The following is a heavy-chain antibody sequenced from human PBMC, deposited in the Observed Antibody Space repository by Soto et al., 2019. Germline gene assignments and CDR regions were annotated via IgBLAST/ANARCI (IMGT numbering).Heavy chain of an antibody. D-gene: IGHD2-15*01. CDR1: GFTFTTFA. CDR3: AKDRYGGNGRRCFDC. Sequence: GGSLRLSCSASGFTFTTFAMTWVRQAPGKGLEWVSAIGDSGDNTYYADSVKGRFTISRDNSKDQLYLQMNSLRAEDTAVYYCAKDRYGGNGRRCFDCWGRAPWSPSPQ. V-gene: IGHV3-23*01. CDR2: IGDSGDNT. J-gene: IGHJ4*02.